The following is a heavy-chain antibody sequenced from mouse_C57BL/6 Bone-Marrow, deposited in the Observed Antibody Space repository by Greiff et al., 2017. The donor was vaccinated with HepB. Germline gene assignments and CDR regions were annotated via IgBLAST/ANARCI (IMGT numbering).Heavy chain of an antibody. CDR1: GFTFSSYA. CDR2: ISDGGSYT. D-gene: IGHD1-1*01. CDR3: ARDLGSSYVDY. V-gene: IGHV5-4*01. Sequence: EVKVVESGGGLVKPGGSLKLSCAASGFTFSSYAMSWVRQTPEKRLEWVATISDGGSYTYYPDNVKGRFTISRDNAKNNLYLQMSHLKSEDTAMYYCARDLGSSYVDYWGQGTTLTVSS. J-gene: IGHJ2*01.